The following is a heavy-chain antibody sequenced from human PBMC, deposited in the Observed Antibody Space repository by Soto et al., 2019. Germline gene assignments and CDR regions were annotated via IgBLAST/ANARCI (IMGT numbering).Heavy chain of an antibody. D-gene: IGHD3-3*01. J-gene: IGHJ5*02. V-gene: IGHV4-59*01. Sequence: LTCTVSGGSISSYYWSWIRQPPGKGLEWIGYIYYSGSTNYNPSLKSRVTISVDTSKNQFSLKLSSVTAADTAVYYCARVKDFWSGPNTSWFDPWGQGTLVTVSS. CDR1: GGSISSYY. CDR2: IYYSGST. CDR3: ARVKDFWSGPNTSWFDP.